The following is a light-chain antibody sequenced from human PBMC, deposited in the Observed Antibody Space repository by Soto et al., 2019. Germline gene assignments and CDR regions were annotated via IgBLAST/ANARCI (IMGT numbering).Light chain of an antibody. CDR3: QQYDNLPIT. CDR1: QDISNY. J-gene: IGKJ4*01. CDR2: DAS. V-gene: IGKV1-33*01. Sequence: DIQMTQSPSSLSASVGDRVTITCQASQDISNYINWYQQKPGKAPKLLIYDASNLETGVPSRFSGSGSGTDFTFTISSLQPEDIATYSCQQYDNLPITFGGGTQVEIK.